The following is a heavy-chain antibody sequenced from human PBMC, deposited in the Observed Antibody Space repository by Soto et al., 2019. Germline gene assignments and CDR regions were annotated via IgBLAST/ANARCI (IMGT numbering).Heavy chain of an antibody. V-gene: IGHV1-3*01. D-gene: IGHD2-2*02. J-gene: IGHJ4*02. CDR3: AKSATVPAAIAY. Sequence: SVKVSCKASGGTFTSYAMQWVRQAPGQRLEWMGWINAGNGNTKYSQKFQGRVTITRDTSASTAYMELSSLRSEDTAVYYCAKSATVPAAIAYWGQGTLVTVSS. CDR1: GGTFTSYA. CDR2: INAGNGNT.